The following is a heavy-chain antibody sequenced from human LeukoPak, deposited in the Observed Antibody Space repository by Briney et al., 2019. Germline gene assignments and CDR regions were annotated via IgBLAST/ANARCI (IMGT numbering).Heavy chain of an antibody. J-gene: IGHJ4*02. CDR1: GFTFSNYA. D-gene: IGHD1-26*01. V-gene: IGHV3-23*01. CDR2: ISGSGSGT. Sequence: PGGPLRLSCGADGFTFSNYAMGWVRRSPGKGREWASGISGSGSGTYYGDSLKARFTISRANSKNTLYLQMDSLRAEDPAVYYCAKDQRNSRRYYGVDYWGQGTLVIVSS. CDR3: AKDQRNSRRYYGVDY.